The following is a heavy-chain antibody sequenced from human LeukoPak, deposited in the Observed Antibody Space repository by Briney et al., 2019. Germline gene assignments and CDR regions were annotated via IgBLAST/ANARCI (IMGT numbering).Heavy chain of an antibody. J-gene: IGHJ4*02. Sequence: GGSLRLSCAASGFTFSSYGMHWVRQAPGKGLEWVAFIRYDGSNKYYADSVKGRFTISRDNSKNTLYLQMNSLRAEDTAVYYCAKASSSWKGNLAFDYWGQGTLVTVSS. D-gene: IGHD6-13*01. V-gene: IGHV3-30*02. CDR3: AKASSSWKGNLAFDY. CDR1: GFTFSSYG. CDR2: IRYDGSNK.